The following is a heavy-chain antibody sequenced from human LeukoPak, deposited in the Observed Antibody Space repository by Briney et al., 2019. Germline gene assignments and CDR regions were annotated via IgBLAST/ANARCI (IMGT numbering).Heavy chain of an antibody. J-gene: IGHJ4*02. CDR3: AKDRGLRPLPLKYYFDY. CDR1: GFTFSSYG. CDR2: IRYDGSNK. D-gene: IGHD4-17*01. Sequence: GGSLRLSCAASGFTFSSYGMHWVRQAPGKGLEWVAFIRYDGSNKYYADSVKGRFTISRDNSKNTLYLRMNSLRAGDTAVCYCAKDRGLRPLPLKYYFDYWGQGTLVTVSS. V-gene: IGHV3-30*02.